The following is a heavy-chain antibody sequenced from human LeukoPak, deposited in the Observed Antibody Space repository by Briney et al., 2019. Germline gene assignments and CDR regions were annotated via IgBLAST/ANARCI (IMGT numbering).Heavy chain of an antibody. J-gene: IGHJ4*01. Sequence: QPGGSLRLSCAASGLTFSNSAMSWVRQAPGKGLEWVSTLSGSGITTYYADSVKGRFTISRDNSKNTLYLQMNSLRAENTAVYYCAKGIYSSGWSYFDYWGHGTLVTVSS. CDR2: LSGSGITT. D-gene: IGHD6-19*01. V-gene: IGHV3-23*01. CDR1: GLTFSNSA. CDR3: AKGIYSSGWSYFDY.